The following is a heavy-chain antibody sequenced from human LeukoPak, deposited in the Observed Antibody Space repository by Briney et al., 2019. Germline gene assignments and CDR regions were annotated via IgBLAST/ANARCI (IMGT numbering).Heavy chain of an antibody. CDR3: ARFPGGEAFDY. Sequence: VASVKVSCKASGYTFTGYYMHWVRQAPGQGLEWMGWINPNSGGTNYAQKFQGRVTMTRDTSNSTAYMELSRLRSDDTAVYYCARFPGGEAFDYWGQGTLVTVSS. CDR1: GYTFTGYY. D-gene: IGHD2-21*01. J-gene: IGHJ4*02. V-gene: IGHV1-2*02. CDR2: INPNSGGT.